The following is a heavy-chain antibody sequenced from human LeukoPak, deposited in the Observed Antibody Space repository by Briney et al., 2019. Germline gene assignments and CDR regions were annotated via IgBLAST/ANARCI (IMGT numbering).Heavy chain of an antibody. V-gene: IGHV3-23*01. Sequence: GGSLRLSCAASGFTFSSYWMSWVRQAPGKGLEWVPAISGSGGSTYYADSVKGRFTISRDNSKNTLYLQMNSLRAEDTAVYYCARGLGYSYGYEWGQGTLVTVSS. CDR2: ISGSGGST. CDR1: GFTFSSYW. J-gene: IGHJ4*02. CDR3: ARGLGYSYGYE. D-gene: IGHD5-18*01.